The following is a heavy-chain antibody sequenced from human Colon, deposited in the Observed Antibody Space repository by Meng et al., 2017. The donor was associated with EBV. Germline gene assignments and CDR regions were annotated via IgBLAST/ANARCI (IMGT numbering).Heavy chain of an antibody. CDR3: ARDPSNTSGRYAYFDY. CDR1: GYHFTHHG. D-gene: IGHD6-19*01. CDR2: ISCYNGDP. V-gene: IGHV1-18*01. J-gene: IGHJ4*02. Sequence: LGQTADEVMKPWSSVRVSLYASGYHFTHHGIRQIRQAPGQGLEWMGWISCYNGDPNYAQKLKGRVTMTTDTSTNTAYMDLRSLRSDDTAVYYCARDPSNTSGRYAYFDYWGQGTLVTVSS.